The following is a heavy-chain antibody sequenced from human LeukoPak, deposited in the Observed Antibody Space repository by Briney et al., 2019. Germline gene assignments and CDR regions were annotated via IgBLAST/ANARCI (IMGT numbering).Heavy chain of an antibody. CDR2: FNPNTGGT. Sequence: ASVTVSCTASGYTFTGYYMHWVRQAPGQGLEWVGRFNPNTGGTNSAQKFQGGVTMTRDTSINTAYMELSRLTSDDTAVYYCVDEGGRSSGFDPWGQGTLVSVSS. CDR1: GYTFTGYY. D-gene: IGHD6-6*01. V-gene: IGHV1-2*06. J-gene: IGHJ5*02. CDR3: VDEGGRSSGFDP.